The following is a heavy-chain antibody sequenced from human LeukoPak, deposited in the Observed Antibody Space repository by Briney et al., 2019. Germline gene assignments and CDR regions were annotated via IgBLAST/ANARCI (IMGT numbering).Heavy chain of an antibody. V-gene: IGHV4-39*01. D-gene: IGHD5-18*01. Sequence: KPSETLSLTCTVSGGSISSSSYYWGWIRQPPGKGLEWIGSIYYSGSTYYNPSLKSRVTISVDTSKNQFSLKLSSVTAADTAVYYCARPRYSYGNAFFGWFDPWGQGTLVTVSS. J-gene: IGHJ5*02. CDR1: GGSISSSSYY. CDR2: IYYSGST. CDR3: ARPRYSYGNAFFGWFDP.